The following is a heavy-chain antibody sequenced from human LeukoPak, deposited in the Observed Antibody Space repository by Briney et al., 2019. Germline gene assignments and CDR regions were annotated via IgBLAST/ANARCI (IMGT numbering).Heavy chain of an antibody. V-gene: IGHV3-30*02. J-gene: IGHJ6*03. CDR1: GFTFSSYG. D-gene: IGHD2-2*01. Sequence: TGGSLRLSCAASGFTFSSYGMHWVRQAPGKGLEWVAFIRYDGSNKYYADSVKGRFTISRDNSKYTLYLQMNSLRAEDTAVYYCAKRGAYCSSTSCYPYYYYYYMDVW. CDR2: IRYDGSNK. CDR3: AKRGAYCSSTSCYPYYYYYYMDV.